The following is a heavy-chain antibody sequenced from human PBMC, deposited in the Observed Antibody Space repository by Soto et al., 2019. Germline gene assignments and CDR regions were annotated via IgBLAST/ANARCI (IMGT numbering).Heavy chain of an antibody. CDR1: GFTFTNYA. D-gene: IGHD6-13*01. J-gene: IGHJ4*02. CDR2: IIGSGSST. V-gene: IGHV3-23*01. Sequence: EVRLLESGGGLVQPGGSLRLSCVASGFTFTNYAMSWVRQAPGKGLEWVSAIIGSGSSTYYADSVKGRFTISRDNSKNTLYLQMNSLRAEDTAVFYCAKEGAIAAPEGYFDSWGQGTLVTVSS. CDR3: AKEGAIAAPEGYFDS.